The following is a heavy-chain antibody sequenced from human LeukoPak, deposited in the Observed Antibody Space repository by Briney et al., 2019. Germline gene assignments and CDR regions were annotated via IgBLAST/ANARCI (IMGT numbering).Heavy chain of an antibody. J-gene: IGHJ5*02. CDR3: ARGGRVYCSSTSCYTDWFDP. CDR1: GGTFNSYT. CDR2: IIPILGIA. Sequence: SVKVSCKASGGTFNSYTISWVRQAPGQGLEWMGRIIPILGIANYAQKFQGRVTITADKSTSTAYMELSSLRSEDTAVYYCARGGRVYCSSTSCYTDWFDPWGQGTLVTVSS. V-gene: IGHV1-69*02. D-gene: IGHD2-2*02.